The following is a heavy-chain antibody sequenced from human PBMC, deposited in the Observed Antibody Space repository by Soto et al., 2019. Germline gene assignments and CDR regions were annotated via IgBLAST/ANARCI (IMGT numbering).Heavy chain of an antibody. J-gene: IGHJ4*02. CDR2: IKQDGSEK. CDR3: ARGRIAANYYFDY. Sequence: EVQLVESGGGLVQPGGSLRLSCAACGFTFSSYWMSWVRQAPGKGLEWVANIKQDGSEKYYVDSVKGRFTISRDNAKNSLYLQMNSLRAEDTAVYYCARGRIAANYYFDYWGQGTLVTVSS. V-gene: IGHV3-7*01. CDR1: GFTFSSYW. D-gene: IGHD6-6*01.